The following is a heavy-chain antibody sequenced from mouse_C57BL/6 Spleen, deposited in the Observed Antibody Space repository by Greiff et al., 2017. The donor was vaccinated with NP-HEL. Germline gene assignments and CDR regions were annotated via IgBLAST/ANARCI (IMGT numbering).Heavy chain of an antibody. CDR2: IYPGDGDT. V-gene: IGHV1-82*01. J-gene: IGHJ4*01. CDR3: ARNYGSSHEDAMDY. Sequence: VKLQESGPELVKPGASVKISCKASGYAFSSSWMNWVKQRPGKGLEWIGRIYPGDGDTNYNGKFKGKATLTADKSSSTAYMQLSSLTSEDSAVYFCARNYGSSHEDAMDYWGQGTSVTVSS. CDR1: GYAFSSSW. D-gene: IGHD1-1*01.